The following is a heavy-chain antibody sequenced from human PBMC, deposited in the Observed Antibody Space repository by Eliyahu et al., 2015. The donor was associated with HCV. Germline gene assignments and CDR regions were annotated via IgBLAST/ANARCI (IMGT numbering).Heavy chain of an antibody. J-gene: IGHJ5*02. CDR2: THYXWST. V-gene: IGHV4-59*01. Sequence: QVQLQESGPGLVKPSETLSLTCTVSGGSIPTYYWSWIRQPPGKGLEWXGXTHYXWSTNYNPSLKSRVTISVDTSKNQFSLNLTSVTAADTAVYYCASGGGGIAVAGTGGWFDPWGQGTLVTVSS. CDR3: ASGGGGIAVAGTGGWFDP. D-gene: IGHD6-19*01. CDR1: GGSIPTYY.